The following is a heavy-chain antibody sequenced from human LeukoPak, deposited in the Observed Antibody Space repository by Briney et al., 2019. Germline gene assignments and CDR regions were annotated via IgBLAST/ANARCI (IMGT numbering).Heavy chain of an antibody. Sequence: SETLSLTCTVSGGSISSYYWSWIRQPPGKGLEWIGYIYYSGSTNYNPSLKSRVTISVDTSKNQFPLKLSSVTAADTAVYYCARAPRAPGQCGGGDCYPYTHWYFDLWGRGTLVTVSS. CDR3: ARAPRAPGQCGGGDCYPYTHWYFDL. V-gene: IGHV4-59*01. CDR1: GGSISSYY. CDR2: IYYSGST. D-gene: IGHD2-21*02. J-gene: IGHJ2*01.